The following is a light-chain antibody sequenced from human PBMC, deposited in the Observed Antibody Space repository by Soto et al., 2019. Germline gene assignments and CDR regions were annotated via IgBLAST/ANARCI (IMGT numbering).Light chain of an antibody. V-gene: IGLV1-40*01. CDR2: GNS. Sequence: QSVLTQPPSVSGAPGQRVTISCTGSSSNIGAGYDVHWYPQLPGTAPKLLIYGNSNRPSGVPDRFSGSKSGTSASLAITVLQAEDEADYYCQSYDSSLSGVVFGGGTKLTVL. CDR3: QSYDSSLSGVV. CDR1: SSNIGAGYD. J-gene: IGLJ2*01.